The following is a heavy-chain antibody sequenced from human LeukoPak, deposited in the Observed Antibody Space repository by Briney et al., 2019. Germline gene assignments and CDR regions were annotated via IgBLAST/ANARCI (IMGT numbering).Heavy chain of an antibody. D-gene: IGHD4-17*01. J-gene: IGHJ4*02. Sequence: GGSLRLSCAASGFTFSSYSMNWVRQAPGKGLEWVSSISSSSSYIYYADSVKGRFTISRDNAKNSLYLQMNSLRAEDAAVYYCARVAYGDYLSTLDYWGQGTLVTVSS. CDR3: ARVAYGDYLSTLDY. V-gene: IGHV3-21*01. CDR2: ISSSSSYI. CDR1: GFTFSSYS.